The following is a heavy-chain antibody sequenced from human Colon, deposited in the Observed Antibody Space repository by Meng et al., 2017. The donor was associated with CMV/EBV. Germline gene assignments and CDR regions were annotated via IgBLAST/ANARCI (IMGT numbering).Heavy chain of an antibody. J-gene: IGHJ4*02. CDR1: GFTFSSYW. V-gene: IGHV3-7*01. Sequence: GESLKISCAASGFTFSSYWMSWVRQAPGKGLEWVANIKQDGSEKYYVDSVKGRFTASRDNARNSLYLQMNSLRAEDTAVYYCARDPAGFDYWGQGTLVTVSS. CDR2: IKQDGSEK. CDR3: ARDPAGFDY.